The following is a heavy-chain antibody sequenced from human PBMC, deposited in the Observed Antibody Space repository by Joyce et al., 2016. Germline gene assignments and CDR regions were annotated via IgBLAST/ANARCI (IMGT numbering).Heavy chain of an antibody. D-gene: IGHD6-19*01. Sequence: QVQLVESGGGVVQPGRSLRLSCVASGFTFSGYGMHWVRQAPGKGLVWVSVIWYDGSNEDYVDSGKGRFTISRDNSKNTVYLQMSRLRVEDTAVYYCATTYSSGWGFDPWGQGTLVTVSS. CDR2: IWYDGSNE. J-gene: IGHJ5*02. V-gene: IGHV3-33*01. CDR1: GFTFSGYG. CDR3: ATTYSSGWGFDP.